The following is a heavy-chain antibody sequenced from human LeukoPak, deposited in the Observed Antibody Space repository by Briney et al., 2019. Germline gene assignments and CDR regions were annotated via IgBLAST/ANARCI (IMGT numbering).Heavy chain of an antibody. D-gene: IGHD5-24*01. CDR2: INPSGGST. V-gene: IGHV1-46*03. CDR1: GYTFTSYG. J-gene: IGHJ4*02. Sequence: ASVKVSCKASGYTFTSYGISWVRQAPGQGLEWMGIINPSGGSTSYAQKFQGRVTMTRDTSTSTVYMELSSLRSEDTAVYYCARVSREGMGYWGQGTLVTVSS. CDR3: ARVSREGMGY.